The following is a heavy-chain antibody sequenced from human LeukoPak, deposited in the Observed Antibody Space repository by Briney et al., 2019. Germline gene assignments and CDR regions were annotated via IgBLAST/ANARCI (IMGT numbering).Heavy chain of an antibody. D-gene: IGHD3-22*01. CDR1: GYTSTSYA. CDR3: ARDPRPTYYYDSSGYFNWFDP. Sequence: ASVKVSCKASGYTSTSYAMHWVRQAPGQRLEWMGWINAGNGNTKYSQKFQGRVTITRDTSASTAYMELSSLRSEDTAVYYCARDPRPTYYYDSSGYFNWFDPWGQGTLVTVSS. J-gene: IGHJ5*02. V-gene: IGHV1-3*01. CDR2: INAGNGNT.